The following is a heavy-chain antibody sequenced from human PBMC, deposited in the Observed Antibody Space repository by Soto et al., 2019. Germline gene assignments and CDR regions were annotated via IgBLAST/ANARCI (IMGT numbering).Heavy chain of an antibody. V-gene: IGHV4-34*01. D-gene: IGHD3-10*01. J-gene: IGHJ6*02. Sequence: PSETLSLTCEVNCGSFREYYWSWIRQSPGKGLEWIGEINQSGTTHYNPSLKSRVRISIDKSKNQFSLNLTSVTAADTATYYCARDIITVIGGDIYYYFGMDVWGQGTTVTVSS. CDR2: INQSGTT. CDR1: CGSFREYY. CDR3: ARDIITVIGGDIYYYFGMDV.